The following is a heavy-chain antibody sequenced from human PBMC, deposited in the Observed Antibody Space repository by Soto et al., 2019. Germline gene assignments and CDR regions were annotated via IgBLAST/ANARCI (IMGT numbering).Heavy chain of an antibody. D-gene: IGHD3-10*01. CDR1: GGSFTSHH. CDR3: ARETLWRTKCFDY. Sequence: SETLCLTCFVSGGSFTSHHCSLIRQPAGKGLEWIGRIYTSGSTNYNPSLKSRVTMSVDTSKNQFSLKLSSVTAADTAVYYCARETLWRTKCFDYWGQGTLVTVSS. V-gene: IGHV4-4*07. J-gene: IGHJ4*02. CDR2: IYTSGST.